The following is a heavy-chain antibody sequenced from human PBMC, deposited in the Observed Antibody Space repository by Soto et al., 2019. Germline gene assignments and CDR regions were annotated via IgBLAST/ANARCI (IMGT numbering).Heavy chain of an antibody. J-gene: IGHJ6*02. CDR1: GYTLTVLS. D-gene: IGHD1-26*01. V-gene: IGHV1-24*01. Sequence: ASVKVSCQVSGYTLTVLSMHWVRQAPGKGLEWMGGFDPEDGETIYAQKFQGRVTMTEDTSTDTAYMELSSLRSEDTAVYYCATGLRIVGDPYYYGMDVWGQGTTVTVSS. CDR3: ATGLRIVGDPYYYGMDV. CDR2: FDPEDGET.